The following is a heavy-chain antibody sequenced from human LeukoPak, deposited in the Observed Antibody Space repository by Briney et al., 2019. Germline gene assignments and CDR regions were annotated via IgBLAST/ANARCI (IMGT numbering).Heavy chain of an antibody. Sequence: GGSLRLSCSASGLPFSTYAMHWVRQSPGKGLGFVSAISSNGGSTYYADSVKGRFTISRDNSKDTLYLQMSSLRAEDTAVYYCVKAIPPQTLWGQGTTVTVSS. CDR1: GLPFSTYA. CDR3: VKAIPPQTL. CDR2: ISSNGGST. D-gene: IGHD2-21*01. V-gene: IGHV3-64D*06. J-gene: IGHJ6*02.